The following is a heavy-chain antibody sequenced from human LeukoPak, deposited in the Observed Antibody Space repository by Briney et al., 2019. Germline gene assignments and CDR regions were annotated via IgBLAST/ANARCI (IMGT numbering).Heavy chain of an antibody. J-gene: IGHJ4*02. D-gene: IGHD3-22*01. CDR1: GYSISRGYY. CDR2: IYHGGTT. Sequence: SETLSLTCAVSGYSISRGYYWGWIRQPPGKGLEWIGSIYHGGTTYYNPSLKSRVTILVDTSKNQLSLKLSSVTAADTAVYYCARGEDYYDSSGYYLFDYWGQGTLVTVSS. CDR3: ARGEDYYDSSGYYLFDY. V-gene: IGHV4-38-2*01.